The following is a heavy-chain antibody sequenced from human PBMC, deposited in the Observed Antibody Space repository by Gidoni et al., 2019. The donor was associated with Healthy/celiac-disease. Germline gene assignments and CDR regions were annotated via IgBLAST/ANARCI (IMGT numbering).Heavy chain of an antibody. CDR1: GGTFSSYA. Sequence: QVQLVQSGAEVKKPGYSVTVSCKASGGTFSSYAISWVRQAPGQWLEWMGGIIPIFGTANYAQKFQGRVTITADESTSTAYMELSSLRSEDTAVYYCARTYYYGSGMGYYFDYWGQGTLVTVSS. J-gene: IGHJ4*02. V-gene: IGHV1-69*01. CDR2: IIPIFGTA. CDR3: ARTYYYGSGMGYYFDY. D-gene: IGHD3-10*01.